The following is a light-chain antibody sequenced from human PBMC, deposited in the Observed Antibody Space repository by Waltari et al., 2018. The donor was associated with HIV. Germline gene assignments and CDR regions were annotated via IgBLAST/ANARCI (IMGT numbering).Light chain of an antibody. J-gene: IGLJ2*01. CDR1: SSTIGAGYD. CDR2: GNI. CDR3: QSFDSSLSGVV. Sequence: QSVLTQPPSVSGAPGQRVTISCTGSSSTIGAGYDVHWYQQLPGTAPKLLIYGNINRPSGVPDRFSGSKSGTSASLAITGLQAEDEADYYCQSFDSSLSGVVFGGGTKLTVL. V-gene: IGLV1-40*01.